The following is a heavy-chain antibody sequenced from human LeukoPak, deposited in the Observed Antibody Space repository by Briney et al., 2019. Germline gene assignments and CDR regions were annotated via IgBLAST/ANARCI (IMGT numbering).Heavy chain of an antibody. Sequence: GGSLRLSCAASGFTVSSNYMSWVRQAPGKGLEWVSVIYSGGSTYYADSVKGRFTISRDNSKNTLYLQMNGLRAEDTAGYYCAREQDYYGSNWFDPWGQGTLVTVSS. V-gene: IGHV3-66*02. J-gene: IGHJ5*02. CDR1: GFTVSSNY. CDR3: AREQDYYGSNWFDP. CDR2: IYSGGST. D-gene: IGHD3-22*01.